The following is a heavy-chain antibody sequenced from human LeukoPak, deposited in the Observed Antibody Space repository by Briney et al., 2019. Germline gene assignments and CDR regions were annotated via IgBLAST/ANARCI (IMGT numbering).Heavy chain of an antibody. D-gene: IGHD6-13*01. CDR3: AKDGEFSSSWYGGFDY. CDR2: ISWNSGSI. V-gene: IGHV3-9*01. Sequence: SGGSLRLSCAASGFTFDDYAMHWVRQAPGKGLEWVSSISWNSGSIGYADSVKGRFTISRDNAKNSLYLQMNSLRAEDTALYYCAKDGEFSSSWYGGFDYWGQGTLVTVSS. J-gene: IGHJ4*02. CDR1: GFTFDDYA.